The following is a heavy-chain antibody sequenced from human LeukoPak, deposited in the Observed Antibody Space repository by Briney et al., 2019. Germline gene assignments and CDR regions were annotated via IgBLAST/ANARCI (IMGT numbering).Heavy chain of an antibody. CDR2: IRSKAYGGTT. CDR3: TRDRRSGYARNPYYFDY. V-gene: IGHV3-49*02. D-gene: IGHD5-12*01. CDR1: GFTFGGYL. Sequence: GRSLRLSCTGSGFTFGGYLMSWVRQAPGKGLEWVGFIRSKAYGGTTEYAASVKGRFTISRDDSKSIAYLQMNSLKTEDTAVYYCTRDRRSGYARNPYYFDYWGQGTLVTVSS. J-gene: IGHJ4*02.